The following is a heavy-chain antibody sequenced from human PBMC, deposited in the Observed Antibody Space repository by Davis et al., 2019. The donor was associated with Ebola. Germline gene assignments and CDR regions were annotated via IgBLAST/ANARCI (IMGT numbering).Heavy chain of an antibody. D-gene: IGHD6-13*01. Sequence: GSLRLSCTVSGYSINRGFSWGWIRQPPGKGLEWIGSIYHSGSTNYSPSLKRRVTISIDTSKNQFSLKLSSVTAADTAVYYCARRKAAAGLVDYWGQGTLVTVSS. CDR2: IYHSGST. CDR3: ARRKAAAGLVDY. CDR1: GYSINRGFS. J-gene: IGHJ4*02. V-gene: IGHV4-38-2*02.